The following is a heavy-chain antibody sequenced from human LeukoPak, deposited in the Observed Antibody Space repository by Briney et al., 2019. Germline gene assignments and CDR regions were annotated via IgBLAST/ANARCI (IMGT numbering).Heavy chain of an antibody. CDR2: IYSGGST. J-gene: IGHJ5*02. D-gene: IGHD3-10*01. CDR1: GFTVSSNY. Sequence: GGSLRLSCAASGFTVSSNYMSWVRQAPGKGLEWVSVIYSGGSTYYADSVKGRFTISRDNSKNTLYLQMNSLKTEDTAVYYCTRFLSLLWFGETWGQGTLVTVSS. V-gene: IGHV3-53*01. CDR3: TRFLSLLWFGET.